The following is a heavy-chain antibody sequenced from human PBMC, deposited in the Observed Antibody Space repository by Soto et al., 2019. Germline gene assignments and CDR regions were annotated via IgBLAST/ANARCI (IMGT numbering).Heavy chain of an antibody. D-gene: IGHD6-19*01. Sequence: KPSETLSLTCTVSGGSISSYYWSWIRQPPGKGLEWIGYIYYSGSTNYNPSLKSRVTISVDTSKNQFSLKLSSVTAADTAVYYCASTAHSSGWYSGGFDYWGQGTLVTVSS. V-gene: IGHV4-59*01. CDR2: IYYSGST. CDR3: ASTAHSSGWYSGGFDY. CDR1: GGSISSYY. J-gene: IGHJ4*02.